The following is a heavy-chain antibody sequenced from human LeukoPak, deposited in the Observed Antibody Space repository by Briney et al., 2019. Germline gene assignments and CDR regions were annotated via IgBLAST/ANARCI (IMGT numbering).Heavy chain of an antibody. J-gene: IGHJ3*02. V-gene: IGHV1-2*02. CDR2: INPKSGGA. CDR1: GFTFNAYN. Sequence: ASVKVSCKASGFTFNAYNIHWVRQAPGQGLEWMGWINPKSGGANYAQKFQGRVTMTWDTSISTAYMDLSSLRSEDTAVYYCARGYGDHGAFDIWGQGTMVTVSS. D-gene: IGHD4-17*01. CDR3: ARGYGDHGAFDI.